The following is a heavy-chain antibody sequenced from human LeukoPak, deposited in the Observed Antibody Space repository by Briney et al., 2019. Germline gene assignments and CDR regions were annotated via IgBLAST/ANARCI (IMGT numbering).Heavy chain of an antibody. CDR2: INHSGST. CDR1: GGSFSGYY. Sequence: PSETLSLTCAVYGGSFSGYYWSWIRQPPGKGLEWIGEINHSGSTNYNPSLKSRVTISVDTSKNQFSLKLSSVTAADAAVYYCARAGMGYGSGSYWGQGTLVTVSS. D-gene: IGHD3-10*01. V-gene: IGHV4-34*01. J-gene: IGHJ4*02. CDR3: ARAGMGYGSGSY.